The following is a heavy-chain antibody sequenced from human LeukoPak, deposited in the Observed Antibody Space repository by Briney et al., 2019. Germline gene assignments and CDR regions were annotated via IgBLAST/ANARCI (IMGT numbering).Heavy chain of an antibody. CDR3: ARTYYYDNSAVFGH. CDR1: GFTFSTYS. Sequence: GGSLSLPCAASGFTFSTYSMNWVRQAPGKGLVWVSSINSGSSYINYADSVRGRFTISRDNAKNSLYLQMNSLRAEDTAVYYCARTYYYDNSAVFGHWGQGALVTVSS. D-gene: IGHD3-22*01. CDR2: INSGSSYI. V-gene: IGHV3-21*01. J-gene: IGHJ4*02.